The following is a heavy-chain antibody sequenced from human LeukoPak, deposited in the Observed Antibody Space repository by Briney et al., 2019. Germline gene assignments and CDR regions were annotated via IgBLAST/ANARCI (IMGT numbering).Heavy chain of an antibody. Sequence: ASVKVSCKASGYTFNDHFIHWVSQAPGQRPEWVGWMDPKSGGTRFAPNFQGRVTLTRDTSVSAAYMELSSLTSDDTAVYYCVRAGAFYDILGVWGPGTTVAVSS. CDR3: VRAGAFYDILGV. J-gene: IGHJ6*02. D-gene: IGHD3-9*01. CDR1: GYTFNDHF. CDR2: MDPKSGGT. V-gene: IGHV1-2*02.